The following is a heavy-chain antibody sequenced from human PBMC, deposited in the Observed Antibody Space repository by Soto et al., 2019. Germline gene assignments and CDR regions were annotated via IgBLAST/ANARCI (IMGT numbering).Heavy chain of an antibody. Sequence: EVQLMESGGGLVQPGGSLRLSCAASGLTFSSYWMTWVPQAPGKGLEWVANRKEDGSQKYYADSVRGRFTIARDNAKNSLYLQMNSLRGEDTAIYYCASRPAAATYWGQGTLVTVSS. CDR2: RKEDGSQK. J-gene: IGHJ4*02. V-gene: IGHV3-7*01. CDR3: ASRPAAATY. CDR1: GLTFSSYW. D-gene: IGHD6-13*01.